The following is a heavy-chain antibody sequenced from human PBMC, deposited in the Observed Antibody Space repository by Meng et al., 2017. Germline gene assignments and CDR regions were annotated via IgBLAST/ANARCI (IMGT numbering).Heavy chain of an antibody. V-gene: IGHV5-51*01. CDR3: ARVGATTVYYFDY. Sequence: KVSCKGSGYSFTSYWIGWVRQMPGKGLEWMGIIYPGDSDTRYSPSFQGQVTISADNSISTAYLQWSSLKASDTAMYYCARVGATTVYYFDYWGQGTLVTVSS. J-gene: IGHJ4*02. CDR1: GYSFTSYW. CDR2: IYPGDSDT. D-gene: IGHD1-26*01.